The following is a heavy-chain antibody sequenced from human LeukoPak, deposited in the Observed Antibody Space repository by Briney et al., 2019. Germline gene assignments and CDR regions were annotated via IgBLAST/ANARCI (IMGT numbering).Heavy chain of an antibody. CDR3: ARGGDTMVRGDSDY. V-gene: IGHV1-8*02. Sequence: GASVKVSCKASGYTFITYDINWVRQATGQGLEWMGWMNPNSGNTGYAQKFQGRVTMTRNTSISTAYMELSSLRSEDTAVYYCARGGDTMVRGDSDYWGQGTLVTVSS. CDR2: MNPNSGNT. J-gene: IGHJ4*02. D-gene: IGHD3-10*01. CDR1: GYTFITYD.